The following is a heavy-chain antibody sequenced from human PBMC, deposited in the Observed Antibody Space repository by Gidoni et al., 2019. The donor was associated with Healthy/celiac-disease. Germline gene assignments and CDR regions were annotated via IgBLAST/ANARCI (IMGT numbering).Heavy chain of an antibody. J-gene: IGHJ5*02. Sequence: EVQLLESGGGLVQPGGSLRLSCAASGFTFSSYAMSWVRQAPGKGLEWVSAISGSGGSTYYADSVKGRFTISRDNSKNTLYLQMNSLRAEDTAVYYCAKEYDYDFWSEKGNWFDPWGQGTLVTVSS. CDR3: AKEYDYDFWSEKGNWFDP. CDR2: ISGSGGST. CDR1: GFTFSSYA. V-gene: IGHV3-23*01. D-gene: IGHD3-3*01.